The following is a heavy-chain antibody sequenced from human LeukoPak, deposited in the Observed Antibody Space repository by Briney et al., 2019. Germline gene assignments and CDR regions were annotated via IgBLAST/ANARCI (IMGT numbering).Heavy chain of an antibody. D-gene: IGHD3-22*01. Sequence: PGGSLRLSCAASGFTFSSYSMNWVRQAPGKGLEWVSSISSSSSYIYYADSVKGRFTISRDNAKNSLYLQMNSLRAEDTAVYYCATGMDSSGYYPPPNDYWGQGTLVTVSS. CDR1: GFTFSSYS. CDR2: ISSSSSYI. CDR3: ATGMDSSGYYPPPNDY. J-gene: IGHJ4*02. V-gene: IGHV3-21*01.